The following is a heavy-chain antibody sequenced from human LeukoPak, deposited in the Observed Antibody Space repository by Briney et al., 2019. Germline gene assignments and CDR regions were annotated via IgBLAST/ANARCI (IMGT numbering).Heavy chain of an antibody. CDR1: GDPIRSYW. CDR3: ARHAISSGWGEDYYYMDV. J-gene: IGHJ6*03. D-gene: IGHD6-19*01. CDR2: IYYSGST. V-gene: IGHV4-59*08. Sequence: PSETLSLTCTVSGDPIRSYWGSWIRQTPAKGVEWIGYIYYSGSTNYNPSLKRRVNLSVDTSKNQFSLKLSYVTAADPAMYYCARHAISSGWGEDYYYMDVWGKGTTVTVSS.